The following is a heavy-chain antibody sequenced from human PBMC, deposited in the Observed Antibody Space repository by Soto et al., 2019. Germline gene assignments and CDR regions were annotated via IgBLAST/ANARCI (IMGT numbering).Heavy chain of an antibody. CDR2: ISGSGGST. CDR3: AKDFGYCSGGSCESNWYFDL. CDR1: GFTFSSYA. D-gene: IGHD2-15*01. J-gene: IGHJ2*01. V-gene: IGHV3-23*01. Sequence: EVQLLESGGGLVQPGGSLRLSCAASGFTFSSYAMSWVRQAPGKGLEWVSAISGSGGSTYYADSVKGRFTISRDNSKNMLYLQMNSQRAEDTAVYYCAKDFGYCSGGSCESNWYFDLWGRGTLVTVSS.